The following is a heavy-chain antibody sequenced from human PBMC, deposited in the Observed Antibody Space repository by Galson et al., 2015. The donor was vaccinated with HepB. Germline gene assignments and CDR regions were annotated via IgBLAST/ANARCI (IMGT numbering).Heavy chain of an antibody. Sequence: SVKVSCTASGYTFTINGISWVRQTPGQGLEWLGWISSNGGNTKYAQKYQGRITLTRDTSASTAYLELRSLRSDDTAMYYCARDRDYRFDFWGQGTLVTVSS. CDR1: GYTFTING. CDR3: ARDRDYRFDF. J-gene: IGHJ4*02. D-gene: IGHD4/OR15-4a*01. CDR2: ISSNGGNT. V-gene: IGHV1-18*01.